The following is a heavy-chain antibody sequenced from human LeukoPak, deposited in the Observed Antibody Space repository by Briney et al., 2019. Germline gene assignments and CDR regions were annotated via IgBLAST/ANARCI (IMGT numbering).Heavy chain of an antibody. J-gene: IGHJ5*02. D-gene: IGHD4-11*01. V-gene: IGHV3-33*01. Sequence: GGSLRLSCAASGITFSSYGMHWVRQAPGKGLEWVAVIWYDGSNKYYADSVKGRFTISRDNSKNTLYLQMNSLRAEDTAVYYCARFLPTGNWFDPWGQGTLVTVSS. CDR1: GITFSSYG. CDR2: IWYDGSNK. CDR3: ARFLPTGNWFDP.